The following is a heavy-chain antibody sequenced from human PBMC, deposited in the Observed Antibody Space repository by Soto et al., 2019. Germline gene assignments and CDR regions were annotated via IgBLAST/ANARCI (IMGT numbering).Heavy chain of an antibody. CDR2: ISARGGSS. V-gene: IGHV3-23*01. D-gene: IGHD5-12*01. J-gene: IGHJ4*02. Sequence: EVHLLESGGGLVQPGGSLRLSCAASGVSFNSSAMVWVRQAPGKGLEWVSVISARGGSSYFADSVKGRFTISRDNSKNVLSLEMNSLRAEDTAIYFCAKGSIEYSASVDNWGQGPLVLVSS. CDR1: GVSFNSSA. CDR3: AKGSIEYSASVDN.